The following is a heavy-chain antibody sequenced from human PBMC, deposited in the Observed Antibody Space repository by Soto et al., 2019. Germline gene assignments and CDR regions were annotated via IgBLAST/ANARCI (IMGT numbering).Heavy chain of an antibody. CDR1: GYTFTDYY. Sequence: ASVKVSCEASGYTFTDYYMHWVRQAPGQGLEWMGWINPNSGGTNYAQKFQGRVTMTRDTSISTAYMELNRLRSDDTAVYYCARDQSPSSGWPGMDVWGQGTTVTVSS. CDR2: INPNSGGT. D-gene: IGHD6-19*01. J-gene: IGHJ6*02. V-gene: IGHV1-2*02. CDR3: ARDQSPSSGWPGMDV.